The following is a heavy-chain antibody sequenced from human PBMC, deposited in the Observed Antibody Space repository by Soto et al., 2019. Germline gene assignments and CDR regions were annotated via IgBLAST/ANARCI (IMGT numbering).Heavy chain of an antibody. D-gene: IGHD6-19*01. CDR2: ISWNSGAI. CDR3: AKGARSGWPWYFDL. J-gene: IGHJ2*01. Sequence: EVQLVESGGGLVQPGRSLRLSCAVSGFTFEDYAMIWVRQVPGKGLECVSSISWNSGAIDYAASVKGRFTISRDNAKKSLYLEMNSLRVEDTALYYCAKGARSGWPWYFDLWGRGTRVTVSS. CDR1: GFTFEDYA. V-gene: IGHV3-9*01.